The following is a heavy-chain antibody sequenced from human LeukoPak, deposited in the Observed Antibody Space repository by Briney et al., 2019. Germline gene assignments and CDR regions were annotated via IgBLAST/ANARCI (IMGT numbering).Heavy chain of an antibody. CDR1: AFTFISTC. CDR2: IKRKTDGGTT. Sequence: GGSLRLLCGASAFTFISTCMMWCRRAPGKGLEGFGRIKRKTDGGTTDYAAPVKGRFNISRDDSKNTLYLQMNSLKTEDTAVYYCTTGLRAADTNWGLGTLVTVSS. D-gene: IGHD6-13*01. J-gene: IGHJ4*02. CDR3: TTGLRAADTN. V-gene: IGHV3-15*01.